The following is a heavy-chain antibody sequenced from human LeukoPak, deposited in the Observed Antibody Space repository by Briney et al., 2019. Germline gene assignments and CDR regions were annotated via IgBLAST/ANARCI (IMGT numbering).Heavy chain of an antibody. V-gene: IGHV4-34*01. CDR3: ARATAMTTYYYYYGMDV. Sequence: SETLSLTCAVYGGSFSGYYWSWIRQPPGKGLEWIGEINHSGSTNYNPFLKSRVTISVDTSKNQFSLKLSSVTAADTAVYYCARATAMTTYYYYYGMDVWGQGTTVTVSS. J-gene: IGHJ6*02. CDR1: GGSFSGYY. CDR2: INHSGST. D-gene: IGHD4-11*01.